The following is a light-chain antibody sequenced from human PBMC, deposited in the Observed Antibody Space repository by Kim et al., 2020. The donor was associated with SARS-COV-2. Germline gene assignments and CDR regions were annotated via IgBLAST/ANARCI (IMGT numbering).Light chain of an antibody. V-gene: IGKV1-5*03. CDR1: QNINNW. CDR3: QQYDSYPLT. Sequence: DIQMTQSPYTLSASVGDRVTITCRASQNINNWLAWYQQKPGKAPNLLIYKASSLESGVPSKFSGSGSGTEFTLTISSLQPDDFATYYCQQYDSYPLTFGGGTKVEI. J-gene: IGKJ4*01. CDR2: KAS.